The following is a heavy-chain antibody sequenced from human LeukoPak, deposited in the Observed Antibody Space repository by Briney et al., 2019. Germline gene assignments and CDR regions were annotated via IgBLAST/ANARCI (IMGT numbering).Heavy chain of an antibody. J-gene: IGHJ3*02. V-gene: IGHV3-64D*08. CDR2: ISTTGGTT. CDR3: LKGWELRFDAFDI. D-gene: IGHD1-26*01. Sequence: GGSLRLSCSAPGFTFSSYVMHWVRQAPGKGLEYLSAISTTGGTTYYADSVKGRFTISRDNSKNTLNLQMNVLRAEDTAVYYCLKGWELRFDAFDIWGQGTMVTVSS. CDR1: GFTFSSYV.